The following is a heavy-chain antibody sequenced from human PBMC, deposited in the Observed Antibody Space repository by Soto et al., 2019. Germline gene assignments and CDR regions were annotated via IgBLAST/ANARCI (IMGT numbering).Heavy chain of an antibody. CDR2: FYPSGST. CDR1: GGSISSNYW. D-gene: IGHD3-9*01. V-gene: IGHV4-4*02. CDR3: ARDKGLRGSLTGTFDS. Sequence: QVQLQESGPGLVKPSGTLSLICAVSGGSISSNYWWSWVRRPPGKGLEWIGEFYPSGSTNYNPSLMSRITMSVAKSKNEFSLKLDSVPAADTAVYYCARDKGLRGSLTGTFDSWGQGTLVTVSS. J-gene: IGHJ4*02.